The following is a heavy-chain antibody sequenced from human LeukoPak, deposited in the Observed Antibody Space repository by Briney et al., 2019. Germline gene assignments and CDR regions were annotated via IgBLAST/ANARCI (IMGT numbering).Heavy chain of an antibody. V-gene: IGHV4-59*11. J-gene: IGHJ4*02. Sequence: SETLSLTCNVSGGSLTTHYWSWVRRYPDKGLEWIGQIYHTGSTHYNPSLRSRFTISVDTSKNKFFLTLRSVTAADTAVYYCAREGRWGMKYYFDSWGPGTRVIVSS. D-gene: IGHD4-23*01. CDR3: AREGRWGMKYYFDS. CDR1: GGSLTTHY. CDR2: IYHTGST.